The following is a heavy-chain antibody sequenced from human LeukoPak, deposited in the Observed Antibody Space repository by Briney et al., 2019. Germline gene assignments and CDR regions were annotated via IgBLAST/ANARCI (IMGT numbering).Heavy chain of an antibody. V-gene: IGHV3-23*01. Sequence: PGGSLRLSCAASGFTFSSYAMSWVRQAPGKGPEWVSAISGSGGSTYYADSVKGRFTISRDNSKNTLYLQMNSLRAEDTAVYYCTKAREDFDWLLSPQYYFDYWGQGTLVTVSS. CDR1: GFTFSSYA. CDR2: ISGSGGST. CDR3: TKAREDFDWLLSPQYYFDY. J-gene: IGHJ4*02. D-gene: IGHD3-9*01.